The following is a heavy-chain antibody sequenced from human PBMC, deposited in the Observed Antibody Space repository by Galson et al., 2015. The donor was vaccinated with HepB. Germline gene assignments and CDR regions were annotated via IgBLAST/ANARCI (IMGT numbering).Heavy chain of an antibody. Sequence: SETLSLTCTVSGGSINSYYWSWIRQPAGKGLEWIGRMYGSRGTNYNPSLKSRVTISVDTSKNQFSLKLSSVTAADTAVYYCARHLTGGYYYYYSDIWGQGTMVTVSS. J-gene: IGHJ3*02. V-gene: IGHV4-4*07. D-gene: IGHD3-10*01. CDR3: ARHLTGGYYYYYSDI. CDR1: GGSINSYY. CDR2: MYGSRGT.